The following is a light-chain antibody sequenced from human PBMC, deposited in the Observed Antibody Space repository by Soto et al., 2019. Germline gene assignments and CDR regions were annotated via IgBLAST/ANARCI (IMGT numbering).Light chain of an antibody. CDR3: QQYGSSPLT. CDR1: QSVSSSY. V-gene: IGKV3-20*01. CDR2: GAS. Sequence: EIVLTQSPGTLSSSPGESATLSCRASQSVSSSYLAWYQQIPGQAPRLLIYGASNRATGSPARFSGSGSGTDFTLTISRLEPEDFAIYYCQQYGSSPLTFGGGTKVEIK. J-gene: IGKJ4*01.